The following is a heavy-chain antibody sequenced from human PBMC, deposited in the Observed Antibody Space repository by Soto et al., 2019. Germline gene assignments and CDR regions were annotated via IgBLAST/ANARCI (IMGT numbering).Heavy chain of an antibody. J-gene: IGHJ4*02. CDR1: VFTFTAYD. Sequence: GGSLSLSCATSVFTFTAYDLTCVRQAPGKGLDWVSGISPSGDTTYYADSVKGRFNISRDNSKTVLYLQMNSLRAEDTAVYYCAFKGNANPFYWGQGTLVNVSS. D-gene: IGHD2-8*01. CDR2: ISPSGDTT. V-gene: IGHV3-23*01. CDR3: AFKGNANPFY.